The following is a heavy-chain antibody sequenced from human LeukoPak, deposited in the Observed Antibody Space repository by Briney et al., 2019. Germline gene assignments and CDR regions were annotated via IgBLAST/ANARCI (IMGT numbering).Heavy chain of an antibody. Sequence: GGSLRLSCAASGFTFSSYAMSWVRQAPGKGLEWVSAISGSGGSTYYADSVKGRFTISRDNSKNTLYLQMDSLRAEDTAVYYCAKVGWEGYYFDYWGQGTLVTVSS. D-gene: IGHD1-26*01. CDR1: GFTFSSYA. V-gene: IGHV3-23*01. J-gene: IGHJ4*02. CDR3: AKVGWEGYYFDY. CDR2: ISGSGGST.